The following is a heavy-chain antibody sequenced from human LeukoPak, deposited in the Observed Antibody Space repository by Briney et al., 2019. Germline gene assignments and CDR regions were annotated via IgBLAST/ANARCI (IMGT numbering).Heavy chain of an antibody. J-gene: IGHJ4*02. D-gene: IGHD4-17*01. Sequence: SETLSLTCSVSGASISSYYWSWIRQPPGKGLEWIGYIYYSGSTNYNPSLKSRVTISVDTSKNQFSPKLSSVTAADTAVYYCASYVYGDYYFDYWGQGTLVTVSS. CDR1: GASISSYY. V-gene: IGHV4-59*08. CDR2: IYYSGST. CDR3: ASYVYGDYYFDY.